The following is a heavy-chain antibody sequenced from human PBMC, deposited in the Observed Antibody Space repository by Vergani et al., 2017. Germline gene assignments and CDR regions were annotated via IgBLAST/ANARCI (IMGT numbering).Heavy chain of an antibody. Sequence: QVQLVQSGAEVKKPGSSVKVSCKASGGTFSSYTISWVRQAPGQGLEWMGRIIPILGIAHYAQKFQGRVTITADKSTSTAYMELSSLRSEDTAVYYCARTEGYSYGFFNAFDIWGQGTMVTVSS. CDR2: IIPILGIA. V-gene: IGHV1-69*02. CDR1: GGTFSSYT. D-gene: IGHD5-18*01. J-gene: IGHJ3*02. CDR3: ARTEGYSYGFFNAFDI.